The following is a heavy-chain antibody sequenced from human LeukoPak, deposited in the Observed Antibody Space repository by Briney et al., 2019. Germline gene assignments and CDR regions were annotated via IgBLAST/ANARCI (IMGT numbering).Heavy chain of an antibody. D-gene: IGHD7-27*01. J-gene: IGHJ4*02. V-gene: IGHV3-74*01. CDR2: INSDGSST. CDR3: ARGVRELGMTNY. Sequence: GGSLRLSCAASGFTFSSYWMHWVRQAPGKGLVWVSRINSDGSSTSYADSVKGRFTISRDNAKNTLSLQMNSLRAEDTAVYYCARGVRELGMTNYWGQGTLVTVPS. CDR1: GFTFSSYW.